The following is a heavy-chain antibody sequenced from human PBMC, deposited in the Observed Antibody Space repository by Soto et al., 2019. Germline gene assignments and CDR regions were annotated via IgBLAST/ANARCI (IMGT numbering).Heavy chain of an antibody. V-gene: IGHV4-30-2*01. CDR1: GGSISSGGYS. D-gene: IGHD5-12*01. CDR3: ARIGGNGTGYYYGMDV. Sequence: PSETLSLTCAVSGGSISSGGYSWSWIRQPPGKGLEWIGYIYHSGSTNYNPSLKSRVTISVDTSKNQFSLKLSSVTAADTAVYYCARIGGNGTGYYYGMDVWGQGTTVTVSS. J-gene: IGHJ6*02. CDR2: IYHSGST.